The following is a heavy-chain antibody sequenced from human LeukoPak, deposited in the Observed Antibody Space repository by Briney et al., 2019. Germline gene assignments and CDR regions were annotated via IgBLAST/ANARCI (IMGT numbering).Heavy chain of an antibody. CDR3: ARGKNYYGAGSYVF. V-gene: IGHV1-8*01. Sequence: GASVKVSCKASGYTFTSYDINWVRQATGQGLKWMGWMNHNSGNTGYAQKFQGRVTMTRNTSISTAYMELSSLRSEDTAVYYCARGKNYYGAGSYVFWGQRTLVTVSS. J-gene: IGHJ4*02. D-gene: IGHD3-10*01. CDR1: GYTFTSYD. CDR2: MNHNSGNT.